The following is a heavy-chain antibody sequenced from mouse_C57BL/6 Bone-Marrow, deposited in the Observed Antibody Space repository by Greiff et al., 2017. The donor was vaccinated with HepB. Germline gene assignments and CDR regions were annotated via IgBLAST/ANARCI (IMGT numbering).Heavy chain of an antibody. CDR2: ILPGSGST. CDR3: GVRGYFDV. CDR1: GYTFTGYW. V-gene: IGHV1-9*01. Sequence: QVQLKESGAELMKPGASVKLSCKATGYTFTGYWIEWVKQRPGHGLEWIGEILPGSGSTNYNQKFKGKATLTVDTSSSTAYMQLSSLTSEDSAVYDCGVRGYFDVWGTGTTVTVSS. J-gene: IGHJ1*03. D-gene: IGHD2-2*01.